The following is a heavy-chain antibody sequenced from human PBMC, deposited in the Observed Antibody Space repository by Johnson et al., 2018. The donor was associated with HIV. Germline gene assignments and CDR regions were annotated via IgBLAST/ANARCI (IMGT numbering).Heavy chain of an antibody. D-gene: IGHD5-24*01. CDR3: ARPSLKDGYNYGGGFDI. J-gene: IGHJ3*02. CDR1: GFTFSSYW. Sequence: VQLVESGGGLVQPGGSLRLSCAASGFTFSSYWMSWVRQAPGKGLEWVANIKQDGSEQYYVDSVKGRFTISRDNAQNSLYLQMNSLRGEDTAVYYGARPSLKDGYNYGGGFDIWGQGTMVTVSS. V-gene: IGHV3-7*05. CDR2: IKQDGSEQ.